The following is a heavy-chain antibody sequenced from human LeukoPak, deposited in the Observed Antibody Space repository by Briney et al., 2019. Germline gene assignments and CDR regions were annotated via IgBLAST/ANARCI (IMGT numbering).Heavy chain of an antibody. D-gene: IGHD3-3*01. V-gene: IGHV3-30*02. CDR2: IRYDGSNK. J-gene: IGHJ4*02. CDR1: GFTFSSYG. CDR3: AKVLGSTFGVDLHDY. Sequence: PGGSLRLSCAASGFTFSSYGMRWVRQAPGKGLEWVAFIRYDGSNKYYADSVKGRFTISRDNSKNTLYLQMNSLRAEDTAVYYCAKVLGSTFGVDLHDYWGQGTLVTVSS.